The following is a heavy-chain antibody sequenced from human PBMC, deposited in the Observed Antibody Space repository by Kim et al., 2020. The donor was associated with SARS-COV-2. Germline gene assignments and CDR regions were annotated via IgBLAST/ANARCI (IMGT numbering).Heavy chain of an antibody. V-gene: IGHV3-23*01. Sequence: GGSLRLSCAASGFTFSSYAMSWVRQAPGKGLEWVSAISGSGGSTYYADSVKGRFTISRDNSKNTLYLQMNSLRAEDTAVYYCAKDDLHWFGELAPYNWFDPWGQGTLVTVSS. CDR1: GFTFSSYA. CDR2: ISGSGGST. CDR3: AKDDLHWFGELAPYNWFDP. D-gene: IGHD3-10*01. J-gene: IGHJ5*02.